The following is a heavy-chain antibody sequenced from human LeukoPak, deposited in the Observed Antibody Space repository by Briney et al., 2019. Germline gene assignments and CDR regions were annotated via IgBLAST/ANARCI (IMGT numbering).Heavy chain of an antibody. Sequence: GGSLRLSCAASGFTFSSYWMSWVRQAPGKGLEWVANIKQDGSEKYYVDSVKGRFTISRDNAKNSLYLQMNSLRAEDTAVYYCARDLSSSRWDHYYYYYMDVWGKGTTVTVSS. CDR1: GFTFSSYW. V-gene: IGHV3-7*01. J-gene: IGHJ6*03. CDR3: ARDLSSSRWDHYYYYYMDV. D-gene: IGHD6-13*01. CDR2: IKQDGSEK.